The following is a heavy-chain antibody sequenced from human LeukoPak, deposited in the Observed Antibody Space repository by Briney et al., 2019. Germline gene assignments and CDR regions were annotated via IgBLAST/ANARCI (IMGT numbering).Heavy chain of an antibody. D-gene: IGHD2-2*01. CDR1: GGFISNYY. V-gene: IGHV4-4*07. CDR3: ARVAPVVPAASYYYCYYMDV. Sequence: PSETLSLTCTVSGGFISNYYWSWIRQPAGKGLEWIGRLYTNGSTKYNPSLRSRVTMSQDTSKNQFSLKLSSVTAADTAVYYCARVAPVVPAASYYYCYYMDVWGKGTTVTVSS. J-gene: IGHJ6*03. CDR2: LYTNGST.